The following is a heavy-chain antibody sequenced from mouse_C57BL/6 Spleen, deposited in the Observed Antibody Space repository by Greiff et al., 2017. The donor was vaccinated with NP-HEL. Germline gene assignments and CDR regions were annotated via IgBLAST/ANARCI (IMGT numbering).Heavy chain of an antibody. V-gene: IGHV1-19*01. Sequence: EVQLQQSGPVLVKPGASVKMSCKASGYTFTDYYMNWVKQSHGKSLEWIGVINPYNGGTSYNQKFKGKATLTVDKSSSTAYMELNSLTSEDSAVYYFAREFLGEKDYAMDYWGQGTSVTVSS. CDR1: GYTFTDYY. CDR3: AREFLGEKDYAMDY. D-gene: IGHD3-3*01. CDR2: INPYNGGT. J-gene: IGHJ4*01.